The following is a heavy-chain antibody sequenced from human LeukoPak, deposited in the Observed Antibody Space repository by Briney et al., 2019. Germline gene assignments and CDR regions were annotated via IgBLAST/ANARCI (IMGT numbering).Heavy chain of an antibody. CDR3: ASYYYDSSGYWNYYYMDV. V-gene: IGHV3-21*01. Sequence: GGSLRLSCAASGFTFSSYSMNWVRQASGKGLEWVSSISSSSSYIYYADSVKGRFTISRDNAKNSLYLQMNSLRAEDTAVYYCASYYYDSSGYWNYYYMDVWGKGTTVTVSS. D-gene: IGHD3-22*01. CDR1: GFTFSSYS. CDR2: ISSSSSYI. J-gene: IGHJ6*03.